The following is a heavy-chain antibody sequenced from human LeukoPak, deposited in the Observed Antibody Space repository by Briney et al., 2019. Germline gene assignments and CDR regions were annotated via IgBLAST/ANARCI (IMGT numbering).Heavy chain of an antibody. D-gene: IGHD3-10*02. CDR3: AELGITMIGGV. CDR2: INQDESRK. Sequence: GGSLRLSCEASGFTFGRYWLSWVRQAPGKGLEWVASINQDESRKHYVDSVKGRFTISRDNAKNSLYLQMNSLRAEDTAVYYCAELGITMIGGVWGKGTTVTISS. J-gene: IGHJ6*04. V-gene: IGHV3-7*01. CDR1: GFTFGRYW.